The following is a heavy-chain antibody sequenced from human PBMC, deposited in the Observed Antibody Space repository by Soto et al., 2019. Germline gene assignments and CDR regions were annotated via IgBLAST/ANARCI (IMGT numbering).Heavy chain of an antibody. CDR2: INHSGST. D-gene: IGHD6-13*01. CDR3: ARGTRASAVPLDYMDV. J-gene: IGHJ6*03. CDR1: GGSFSGYY. Sequence: SETLSLTCAVYGGSFSGYYWSWIRQPPGKGLEWIGEINHSGSTNYNPSLKSRVTISVDTSKNQFSLKLSSVTAADTAVYYCARGTRASAVPLDYMDVWGKGTTVTVSS. V-gene: IGHV4-34*01.